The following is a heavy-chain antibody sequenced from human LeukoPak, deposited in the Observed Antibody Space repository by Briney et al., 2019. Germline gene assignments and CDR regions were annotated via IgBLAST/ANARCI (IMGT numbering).Heavy chain of an antibody. CDR1: GFTFSSYS. J-gene: IGHJ3*02. Sequence: PGGSLRLSCAASGFTFSSYSMNWVRQAPGKGLEWVSYISSSSTIYYADSVKGRFTISRDNAKNSLYLQMNSLRAEDTAVYYCARDPPHYYDSSGYRLDAFDIWGQGTMVTVSS. CDR2: ISSSSTI. D-gene: IGHD3-22*01. V-gene: IGHV3-48*01. CDR3: ARDPPHYYDSSGYRLDAFDI.